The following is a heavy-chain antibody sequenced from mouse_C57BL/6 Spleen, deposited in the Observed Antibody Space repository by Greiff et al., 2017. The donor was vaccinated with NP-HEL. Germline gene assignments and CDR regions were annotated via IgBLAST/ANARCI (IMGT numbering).Heavy chain of an antibody. CDR3: ARVFDY. Sequence: EVQGVESGGDLVKPGGSLKLSCAASGFTFSSYGMSWVRQTPDKRLEWVATISSGGSYTYYPDSVKGRFTISRDNAKNTLYLQMSSLKSEDTAMYYCARVFDYWGQGTTLTVSS. CDR2: ISSGGSYT. J-gene: IGHJ2*01. CDR1: GFTFSSYG. V-gene: IGHV5-6*01.